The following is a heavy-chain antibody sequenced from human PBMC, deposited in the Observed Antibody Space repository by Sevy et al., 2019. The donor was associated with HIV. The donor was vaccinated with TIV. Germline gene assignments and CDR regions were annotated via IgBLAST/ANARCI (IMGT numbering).Heavy chain of an antibody. J-gene: IGHJ4*02. CDR1: GFTFSNYA. V-gene: IGHV3-23*01. CDR3: ARKYDSSGYFDY. Sequence: GGSLRLSCAASGFTFSNYAMNWVRQAPGKGLEWVSDTSGSGGSGTKTNYADSVKGRFTISRDDSKNSLFLQLNSLRAEDTAIYYCARKYDSSGYFDYWGQGTLVTVSS. CDR2: TSGSGGSGTKT. D-gene: IGHD3-22*01.